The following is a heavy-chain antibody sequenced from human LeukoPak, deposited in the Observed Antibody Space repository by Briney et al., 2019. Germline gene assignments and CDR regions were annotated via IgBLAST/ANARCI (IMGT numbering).Heavy chain of an antibody. CDR3: AKSSGPAAIESLDP. CDR2: IRYDGSNK. V-gene: IGHV3-30*02. Sequence: PGGSLRLSCAASGFTFSSYGMHWVRQAPGKGLEWVAFIRYDGSNKYYADSVKGRFTISRDNSKNTLYLQMNSLRAEDTAVYYCAKSSGPAAIESLDPWGQGTLVTVSS. CDR1: GFTFSSYG. J-gene: IGHJ5*02. D-gene: IGHD5-24*01.